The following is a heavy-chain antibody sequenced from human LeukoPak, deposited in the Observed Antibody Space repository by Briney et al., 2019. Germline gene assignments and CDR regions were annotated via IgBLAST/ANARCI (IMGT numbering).Heavy chain of an antibody. CDR1: GGSISSYF. Sequence: SETLSLTCTVSGGSISSYFWGWIRQPPGKGLEWIAYIHYSGSTNYNPSLKSRVTISVDTSKNQFSLRLSSVTAADTALYYCARRLGAGWFDPWGQGTLVTVSS. V-gene: IGHV4-59*08. J-gene: IGHJ5*02. D-gene: IGHD3-16*01. CDR3: ARRLGAGWFDP. CDR2: IHYSGST.